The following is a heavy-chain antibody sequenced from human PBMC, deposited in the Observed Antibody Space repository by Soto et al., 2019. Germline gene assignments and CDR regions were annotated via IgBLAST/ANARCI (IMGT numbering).Heavy chain of an antibody. CDR1: GYTLTELS. D-gene: IGHD6-13*01. CDR3: ATGIAAAGTLSIYDYYYYMDV. V-gene: IGHV1-24*01. J-gene: IGHJ6*03. Sequence: VASVKVSCKVSGYTLTELSMHWVRQAPGKGLEWMGGFDPEDGETIYAQKFQGRVTMTEDTSTDTAYMELSSLRSEDTAVYYCATGIAAAGTLSIYDYYYYMDVWGKGTTVTVSS. CDR2: FDPEDGET.